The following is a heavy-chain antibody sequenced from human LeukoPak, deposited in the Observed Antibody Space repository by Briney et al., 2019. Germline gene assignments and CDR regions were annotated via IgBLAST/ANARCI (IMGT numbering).Heavy chain of an antibody. J-gene: IGHJ4*02. Sequence: SETLSLTCTVSGDSISSSYWSWIRQPPGKGLEWIGYIYYSGSTNYNPSLKSRVTISVDTSKNQFSLKLSSVTAADTAVYYCARVGVYSSSWYYLDYWGQGTLVTVSS. CDR1: GDSISSSY. V-gene: IGHV4-59*01. CDR2: IYYSGST. CDR3: ARVGVYSSSWYYLDY. D-gene: IGHD6-13*01.